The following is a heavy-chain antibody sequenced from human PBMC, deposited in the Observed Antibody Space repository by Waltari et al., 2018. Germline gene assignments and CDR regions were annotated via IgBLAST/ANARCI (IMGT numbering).Heavy chain of an antibody. CDR2: VNHSGTT. Sequence: QMHLQQWGAGLLRPSETLSLTCTVYGGSIRDSYWSWIRQTPGKGLEWIGEVNHSGTTRENPSLEGRVSVAIDTSKNQVFLTLRSLTAADTAVYYCQQQLVRWFDPWGQGTLVTVSS. D-gene: IGHD6-13*01. V-gene: IGHV4-34*02. CDR3: QQQLVRWFDP. CDR1: GGSIRDSY. J-gene: IGHJ5*02.